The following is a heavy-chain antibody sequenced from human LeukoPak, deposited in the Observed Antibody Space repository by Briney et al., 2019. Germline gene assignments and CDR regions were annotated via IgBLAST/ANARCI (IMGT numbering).Heavy chain of an antibody. CDR3: ARDYSSGWYYFDY. V-gene: IGHV4-59*01. CDR2: IYYSGST. J-gene: IGHJ4*02. CDR1: GGSISSYY. Sequence: SETLSLTCTVSGGSISSYYWSWIRRPPGKGLEWIGYIYYSGSTNYNPSLKSRVTISVDTSKNQFSLKLSSVTAADTAVYYCARDYSSGWYYFDYWGQGTLVTVSS. D-gene: IGHD6-19*01.